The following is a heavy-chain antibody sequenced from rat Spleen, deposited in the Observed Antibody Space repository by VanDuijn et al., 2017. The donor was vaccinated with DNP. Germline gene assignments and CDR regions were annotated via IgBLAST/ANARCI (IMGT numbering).Heavy chain of an antibody. Sequence: QVQLKESGPGLVPPSQTLSLPCTVTRFSLTSYQVTWVRQPPEKVPEWIAGMSSCGSTYYNSALKSRRSINRYTSKSQVFLKRNSLQTDDTAIYYCTRESWGYVMDAWGQGASVTVSS. J-gene: IGHJ4*01. D-gene: IGHD1-7*01. CDR3: TRESWGYVMDA. CDR2: MSSCGST. V-gene: IGHV2-4*01. CDR1: RFSLTSYQ.